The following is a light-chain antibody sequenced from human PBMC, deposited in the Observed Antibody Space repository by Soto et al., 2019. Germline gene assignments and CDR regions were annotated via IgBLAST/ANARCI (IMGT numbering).Light chain of an antibody. Sequence: DIVMTQSPDSLAVSLGERATINCKSSQSLLYSSNNKNYLAWYQQKPGQPPKLLIYWASTRESGVPDRFSGSGSGTDFNLTLSSLQAGDVAVYYCQQYYNPPHTFGQGTKVEIK. J-gene: IGKJ1*01. V-gene: IGKV4-1*01. CDR3: QQYYNPPHT. CDR2: WAS. CDR1: QSLLYSSNNKNY.